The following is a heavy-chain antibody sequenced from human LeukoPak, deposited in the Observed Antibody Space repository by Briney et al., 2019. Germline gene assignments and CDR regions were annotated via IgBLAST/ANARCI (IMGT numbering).Heavy chain of an antibody. Sequence: GGSLRLSCAASEFTFSNVWMTWVRQAPGKGLEWVGRIKSKTDGGTTDYAAPAKGRFTISRDDSKNTVYLQMNSLKIEDTAVYYCTTGLVLLWFGAFDYWGQGTLVTVSS. D-gene: IGHD3-10*01. CDR3: TTGLVLLWFGAFDY. CDR1: EFTFSNVW. V-gene: IGHV3-15*01. J-gene: IGHJ4*02. CDR2: IKSKTDGGTT.